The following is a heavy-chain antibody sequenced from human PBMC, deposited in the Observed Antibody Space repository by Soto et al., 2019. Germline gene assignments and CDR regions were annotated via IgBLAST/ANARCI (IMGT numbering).Heavy chain of an antibody. CDR2: IYHSGST. D-gene: IGHD6-19*01. V-gene: IGHV4-34*03. Sequence: QVQLQQWGAGLLKPSETLSLTCGVYGGSFSGYYWSWIRQPPGKGLEWIGEIYHSGSTNYNPSLKGRITQTRDHAQDPVPPEAESCARRDTALEFWAPAPQQWLVHYFDYWGQGTLVTVSS. CDR1: GGSFSGYY. J-gene: IGHJ4*02. CDR3: APAPQQWLVHYFDY.